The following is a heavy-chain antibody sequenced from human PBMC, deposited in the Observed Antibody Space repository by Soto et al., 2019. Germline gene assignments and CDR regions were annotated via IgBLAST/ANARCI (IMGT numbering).Heavy chain of an antibody. CDR2: IGYDGSSK. CDR1: GFTFRSYG. CDR3: ARGYHYDDSSSGSGGPFGY. Sequence: PGGSLRLSCAASGFTFRSYGMHWVRHAPGKGLEWVAVIGYDGSSKYYGDSVKGRLTISRDNSKNTRYLQMKSLRAEDTAVYYCARGYHYDDSSSGSGGPFGYWGQGTLVTVSS. D-gene: IGHD3-22*01. V-gene: IGHV3-33*01. J-gene: IGHJ4*02.